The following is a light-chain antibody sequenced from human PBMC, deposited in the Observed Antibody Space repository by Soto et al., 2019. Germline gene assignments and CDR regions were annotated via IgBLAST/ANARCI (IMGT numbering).Light chain of an antibody. CDR3: DSYTSSSTYV. V-gene: IGLV2-14*01. CDR2: EVS. Sequence: QSALTQPASVSGSPGQSITISCTGTSSDIGGYNYVSWYQQHPGKAPKLMIYEVSNWPSGVSNRFSGSKSGHTASLTISGLQAEDEADYYCDSYTSSSTYVFGTGTKVTVL. J-gene: IGLJ1*01. CDR1: SSDIGGYNY.